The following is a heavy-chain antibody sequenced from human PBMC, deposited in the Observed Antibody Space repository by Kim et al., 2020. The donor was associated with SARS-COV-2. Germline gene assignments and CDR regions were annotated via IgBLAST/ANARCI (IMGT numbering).Heavy chain of an antibody. J-gene: IGHJ5*02. V-gene: IGHV4-4*02. CDR1: GGSISSSNW. CDR3: ARDSGITIFGVVMGKNWFDP. Sequence: SETLSLTCAVSGGSISSSNWWSWVRQPPGKGLEWIGEIYHSGSTNYNPSLKSRVTISVDKSKNQFSLKLSSVTAADTAVYYCARDSGITIFGVVMGKNWFDPWGQGTLVTVSS. CDR2: IYHSGST. D-gene: IGHD3-3*01.